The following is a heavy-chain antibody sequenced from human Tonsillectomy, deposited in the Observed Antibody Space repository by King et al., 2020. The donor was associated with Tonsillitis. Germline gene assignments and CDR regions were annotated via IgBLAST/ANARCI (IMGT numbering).Heavy chain of an antibody. D-gene: IGHD6-19*01. Sequence: QLQESGPGLVKPSETLSLTCTVSGGSISRYYWSWIRQPPGKGLGWIGYIYYSGSTNYNPSLQSRVTISVDTSKNQFSLKLSSVTAADTAVYYCARRSSGWYNDWYFDLWGRGTLVTVSS. CDR3: ARRSSGWYNDWYFDL. V-gene: IGHV4-59*08. J-gene: IGHJ2*01. CDR2: IYYSGST. CDR1: GGSISRYY.